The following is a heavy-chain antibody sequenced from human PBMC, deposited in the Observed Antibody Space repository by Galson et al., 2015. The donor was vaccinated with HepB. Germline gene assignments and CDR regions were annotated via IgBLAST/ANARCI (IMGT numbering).Heavy chain of an antibody. D-gene: IGHD3-16*01. CDR2: ISWNSANI. CDR1: GFTFDDYA. Sequence: LRLSCAASGFTFDDYAMHWVRQAPGKGLEWVSGISWNSANIIYADSLKGRFTISRDNAKNSLYLQMNSLRAEDTALYYCAKAIWGDYALDYWGQGTLVTVSS. V-gene: IGHV3-9*01. CDR3: AKAIWGDYALDY. J-gene: IGHJ4*02.